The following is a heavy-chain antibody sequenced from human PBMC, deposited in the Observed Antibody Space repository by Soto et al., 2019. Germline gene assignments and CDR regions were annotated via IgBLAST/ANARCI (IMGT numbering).Heavy chain of an antibody. CDR2: IYYSGST. J-gene: IGHJ5*02. Sequence: SETLSLTCTVSGGSISSYYWSWIRQPPGKGLEWIGYIYYSGSTNYNPSLKSRVTISVDTSKNQFSLKLSSVTAADTAVYYCARESPGLTDYNWFDPCGQGTLVTVSS. D-gene: IGHD3-10*01. CDR3: ARESPGLTDYNWFDP. CDR1: GGSISSYY. V-gene: IGHV4-59*01.